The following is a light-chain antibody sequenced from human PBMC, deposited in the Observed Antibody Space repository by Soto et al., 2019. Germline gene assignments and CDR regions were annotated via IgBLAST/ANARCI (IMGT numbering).Light chain of an antibody. CDR1: SSDIGGYNY. Sequence: QSALTQPASVSGSPGQSTTISCTGTSSDIGGYNYVSWYQQLPGEAPKLIIYDVSDRPSGFSTRFSGSKSGNTASLTISGLQAEDEGDYYCSSFTSRHTYVFGTGTKLTVL. CDR3: SSFTSRHTYV. CDR2: DVS. J-gene: IGLJ1*01. V-gene: IGLV2-14*01.